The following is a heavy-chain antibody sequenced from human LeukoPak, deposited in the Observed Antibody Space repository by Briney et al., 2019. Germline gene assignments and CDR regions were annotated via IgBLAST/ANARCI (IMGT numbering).Heavy chain of an antibody. Sequence: ASVKVSCKVSGYTLTELSMHWVRQAPGKGLEWMGGFDPEDGETIYAQKFQGRVTITADKSTSTAYMELSSLRSEDTAVYYCARDGRSTVVTPLYYYYGMDVWGQGTTVTVSS. CDR2: FDPEDGET. CDR3: ARDGRSTVVTPLYYYYGMDV. D-gene: IGHD4-23*01. V-gene: IGHV1-24*01. J-gene: IGHJ6*02. CDR1: GYTLTELS.